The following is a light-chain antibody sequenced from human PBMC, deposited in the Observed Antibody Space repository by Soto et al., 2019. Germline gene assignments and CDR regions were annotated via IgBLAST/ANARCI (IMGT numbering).Light chain of an antibody. V-gene: IGKV3-11*01. CDR2: DTS. Sequence: EIVLTQSPATLSLSPGERATLSCRASQSVDRYLAWYQQKPGQAPRLLIYDTSNRAAGIPARFSGSGSGTDFTLTIDSLESEDFAIYYWQQRDTWPPIFPFGPGTRVD. J-gene: IGKJ3*01. CDR1: QSVDRY. CDR3: QQRDTWPPIFP.